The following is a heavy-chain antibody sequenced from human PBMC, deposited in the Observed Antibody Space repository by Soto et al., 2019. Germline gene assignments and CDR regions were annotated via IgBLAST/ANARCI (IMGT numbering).Heavy chain of an antibody. D-gene: IGHD2-2*01. CDR3: AKDRTYCTSPSCYQGLDY. CDR2: FCASGSTS. Sequence: GSLRLSCAASGFTFSGYAMSWVRPAPGKGLEWVSAFCASGSTSYYEDSVKGRFTMSRDNSKNTLYLQMNSLRAEDTAVYYCAKDRTYCTSPSCYQGLDYWGQGTLVTVSS. V-gene: IGHV3-23*01. CDR1: GFTFSGYA. J-gene: IGHJ4*02.